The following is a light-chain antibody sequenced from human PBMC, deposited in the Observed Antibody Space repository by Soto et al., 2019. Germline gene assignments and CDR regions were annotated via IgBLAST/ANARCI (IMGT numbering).Light chain of an antibody. V-gene: IGKV3-20*01. J-gene: IGKJ1*01. CDR3: QQYGRSWT. CDR1: QSLNTD. CDR2: DTS. Sequence: EILMTQSPDSLSVSPGETATLSCRASQSLNTDLAWYPQKPGQAPRLLIYDTSSRATGIPDRFSGSGSGTDFTLTISRLEPEDFAVYHCQQYGRSWTFGQGTKVDIK.